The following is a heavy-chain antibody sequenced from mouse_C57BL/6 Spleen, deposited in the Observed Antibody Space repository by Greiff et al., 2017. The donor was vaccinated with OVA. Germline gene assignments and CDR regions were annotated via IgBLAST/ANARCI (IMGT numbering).Heavy chain of an antibody. D-gene: IGHD1-3*01. V-gene: IGHV1-52*01. CDR3: ARSGVYSRWFAY. Sequence: QVQLQQPGAELVRPGSSVKLSCKASGYTFTSYWMHWVKQRPIQGLEWIGNIDPSDSETHYNQKFKDKATLTVDKSSSTAYMQLSSLTSEDTAVYYCARSGVYSRWFAYWGQGTLVTVSA. CDR2: IDPSDSET. CDR1: GYTFTSYW. J-gene: IGHJ3*01.